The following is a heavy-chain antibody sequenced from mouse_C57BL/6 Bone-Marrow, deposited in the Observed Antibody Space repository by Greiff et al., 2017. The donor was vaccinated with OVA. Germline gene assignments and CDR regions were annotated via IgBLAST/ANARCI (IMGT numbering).Heavy chain of an antibody. CDR2: IDPETGGT. CDR1: GYTFPDYE. V-gene: IGHV1-15*01. J-gene: IGHJ1*03. CDR3: TRRYFDV. Sequence: QVQLQQSGAELVRPGASVTLSCKASGYTFPDYEMHWVKQTPVHGLEWIGAIDPETGGTAYNQKFKGKAILTADKSSSTAYMELRSLTSEDSAVYYCTRRYFDVWGTGTTVTVSS.